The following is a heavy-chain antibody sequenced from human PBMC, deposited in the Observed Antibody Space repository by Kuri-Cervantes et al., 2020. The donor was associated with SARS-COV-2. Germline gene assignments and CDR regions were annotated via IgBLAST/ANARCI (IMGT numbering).Heavy chain of an antibody. CDR3: ARPGTYDSSGYGDY. CDR1: GGSISSYY. V-gene: IGHV4-59*12. J-gene: IGHJ4*02. Sequence: GSLRLSCTVSGGSISSYYWSWIRQPPGKGLEWIGYIYYSGSTNYNPSLKSRVTISVDTSKNQFSLKLSSVTAADTAVYYCARPGTYDSSGYGDYWGQGTLVTVSS. CDR2: IYYSGST. D-gene: IGHD3-22*01.